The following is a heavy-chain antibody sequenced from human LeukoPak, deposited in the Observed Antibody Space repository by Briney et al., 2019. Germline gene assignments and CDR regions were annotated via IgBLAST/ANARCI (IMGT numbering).Heavy chain of an antibody. J-gene: IGHJ4*02. CDR1: GFTVSSNY. V-gene: IGHV3-66*01. Sequence: GGSLRLSCAASGFTVSSNYMSWVRQAPGKGLEWVSVIYSGGSTYYADSVKGRFTISRDNSKNTLYLQMNSLRAEDTAVYYCARGVGRFGSSGSFLYWGQGTLVTVSS. CDR2: IYSGGST. CDR3: ARGVGRFGSSGSFLY. D-gene: IGHD2-15*01.